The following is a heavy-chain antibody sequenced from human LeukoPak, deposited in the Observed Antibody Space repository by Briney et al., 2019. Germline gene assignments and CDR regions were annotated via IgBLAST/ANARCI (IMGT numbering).Heavy chain of an antibody. D-gene: IGHD6-6*01. Sequence: SVKVSCKASGGTFSSYAISWVRQAPGQGLERMGGIIPIFGTANYAQKFQGRVTITTDESTSTAYMELSSLRSEDTAVYYCARGVDIAARPMYYYYYMDVWGKGTTVTVSS. J-gene: IGHJ6*03. CDR1: GGTFSSYA. CDR3: ARGVDIAARPMYYYYYMDV. V-gene: IGHV1-69*05. CDR2: IIPIFGTA.